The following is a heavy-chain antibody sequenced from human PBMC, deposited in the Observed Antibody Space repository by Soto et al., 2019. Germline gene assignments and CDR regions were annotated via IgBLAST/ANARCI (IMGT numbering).Heavy chain of an antibody. D-gene: IGHD3-3*01. CDR2: ISDSGSNT. CDR3: AKAVGAVQLRFSGWTQGAEYFQR. V-gene: IGHV3-23*01. J-gene: IGHJ1*01. Sequence: GGSLRLSCAASGFTFGDYAMSWVRRAPGKGLEWVSTISDSGSNTYNTDSVKGRFTISRDNSNDTLYLQMNSLRADDTAVYYCAKAVGAVQLRFSGWTQGAEYFQRWGQGTVVTVSS. CDR1: GFTFGDYA.